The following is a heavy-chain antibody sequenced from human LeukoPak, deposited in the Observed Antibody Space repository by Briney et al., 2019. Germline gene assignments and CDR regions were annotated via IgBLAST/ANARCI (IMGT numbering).Heavy chain of an antibody. CDR2: IHAGGST. D-gene: IGHD4-11*01. CDR1: GFTVSGNY. J-gene: IGHJ4*02. CDR3: ARGSTVIYYFDY. Sequence: GGSLRLSCAASGFTVSGNYMTWVRQAPGKGLGWVSLIHAGGSTYYADFVQGRFTISRDNSKNTLYLQMNSLRAEDTAVYYCARGSTVIYYFDYWGQGTLVTVSS. V-gene: IGHV3-53*01.